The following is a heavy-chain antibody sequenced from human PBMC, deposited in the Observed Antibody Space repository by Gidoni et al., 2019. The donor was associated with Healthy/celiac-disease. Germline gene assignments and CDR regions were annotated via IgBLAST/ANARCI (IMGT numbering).Heavy chain of an antibody. D-gene: IGHD3-10*01. CDR2: IIPICGTA. J-gene: IGHJ6*02. Sequence: QVQLVQSGAEVKKPGSSVKVSCKASGGTFSSYAISWVRQAPGQGLEWMGGIIPICGTANYAQKFQGRVKITADESTSTAYMELSSLRSEDTAVYYCARDQSTDRSAYYYGMDVWGQGTTVTVSS. CDR1: GGTFSSYA. V-gene: IGHV1-69*01. CDR3: ARDQSTDRSAYYYGMDV.